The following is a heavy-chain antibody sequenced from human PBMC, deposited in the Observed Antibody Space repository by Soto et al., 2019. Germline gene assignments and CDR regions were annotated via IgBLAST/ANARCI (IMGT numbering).Heavy chain of an antibody. Sequence: EVQLVESGGGLVKPGGSLRLSCAASGFTFSSYSMNWVRQAPGKGLEWVSSISSSSSYIYYADSVKGRFTISRDNAKNSLYLQMNSLRAEDTAVYYCARDGMTHARPFDYWGQGTLVTVSS. V-gene: IGHV3-21*01. CDR2: ISSSSSYI. J-gene: IGHJ4*02. CDR3: ARDGMTHARPFDY. D-gene: IGHD2-21*02. CDR1: GFTFSSYS.